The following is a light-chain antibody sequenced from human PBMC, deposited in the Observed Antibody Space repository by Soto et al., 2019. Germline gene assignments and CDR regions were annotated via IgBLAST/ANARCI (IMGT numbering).Light chain of an antibody. CDR1: QSVSSN. CDR2: GAS. V-gene: IGKV3-15*01. Sequence: EIVMTQSPATLSVSPGERATLSCRASQSVSSNLAWYQQKPGQAPRLLIYGASTRATGIPARFSGSGSGTEFTLTISSLRSEDFAVYYCQQYNNWPPWTFGQG. CDR3: QQYNNWPPWT. J-gene: IGKJ1*01.